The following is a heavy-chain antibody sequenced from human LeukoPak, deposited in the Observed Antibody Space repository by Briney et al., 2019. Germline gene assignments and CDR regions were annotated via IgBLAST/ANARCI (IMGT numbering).Heavy chain of an antibody. CDR1: GGSFSGYY. CDR3: ARRRGYSYGLDY. Sequence: SETLSLTCAVYGGSFSGYYWSWIRQPPGKGLEWIGEINHSGSTNYNPSLKSRATISVDTSKNQFSLKLSSVTAADTAVYYCARRRGYSYGLDYWGQGTLVTVSS. D-gene: IGHD5-18*01. J-gene: IGHJ4*02. V-gene: IGHV4-34*01. CDR2: INHSGST.